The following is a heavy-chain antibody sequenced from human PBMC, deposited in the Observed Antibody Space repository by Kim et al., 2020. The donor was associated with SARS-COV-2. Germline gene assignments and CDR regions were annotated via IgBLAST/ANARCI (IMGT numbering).Heavy chain of an antibody. CDR1: GGSISSGGYY. J-gene: IGHJ5*02. CDR2: IYYSGST. CDR3: ARDKAVYYDMAGGWFDP. V-gene: IGHV4-31*03. D-gene: IGHD3-9*01. Sequence: SETLSLTCTVSGGSISSGGYYWSWIRQHPGKGLEWIGYIYYSGSTYYNPSLKSRVTISVDTSKNQFSLKLSSVTAADTAVYYCARDKAVYYDMAGGWFDPWGQGTLVTVSS.